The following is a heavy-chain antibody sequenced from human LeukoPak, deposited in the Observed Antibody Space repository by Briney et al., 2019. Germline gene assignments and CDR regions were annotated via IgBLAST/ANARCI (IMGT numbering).Heavy chain of an antibody. V-gene: IGHV4-34*01. D-gene: IGHD2-2*01. CDR2: INHSGST. CDR1: GGSFSGYY. J-gene: IGHJ4*02. Sequence: PSETLSLTCAVYGGSFSGYYWSWIRQPPGKGLEWIGEINHSGSTNYNPPLKSRVTISVDTSKNQFSLKLSSVTAADTAVYYCARVGLQDIVVVPAASYYFDYWGQGTLVTVSS. CDR3: ARVGLQDIVVVPAASYYFDY.